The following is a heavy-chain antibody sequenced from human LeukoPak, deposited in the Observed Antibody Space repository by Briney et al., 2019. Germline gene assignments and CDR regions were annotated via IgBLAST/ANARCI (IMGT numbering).Heavy chain of an antibody. Sequence: SETLSLTCTVSGGSISSGDYYWSWIRQPPGKGLEWIGYIYYSGSTYYNPSLKSRVTISVDTSKNQFSLKLSSVTAADTAVYYCARARIVGATRGYWFDPWGQGTLVTVS. CDR3: ARARIVGATRGYWFDP. CDR2: IYYSGST. D-gene: IGHD1-26*01. J-gene: IGHJ5*02. V-gene: IGHV4-30-4*01. CDR1: GGSISSGDYY.